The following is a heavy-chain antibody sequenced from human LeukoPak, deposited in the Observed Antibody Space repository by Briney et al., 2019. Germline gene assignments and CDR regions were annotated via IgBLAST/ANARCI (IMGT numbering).Heavy chain of an antibody. CDR2: INPSGGST. Sequence: ASVTVSCKASGYTFTSYYMHWVRQAPGQGLEWMGIINPSGGSTSYAQKFQGRVTMTRDTSTSTVYMELSSLRSEDTAVYYCARDLRDAAYCGGDCYSPTFDYWGQGTLVTVSS. CDR3: ARDLRDAAYCGGDCYSPTFDY. V-gene: IGHV1-46*01. J-gene: IGHJ4*02. D-gene: IGHD2-21*02. CDR1: GYTFTSYY.